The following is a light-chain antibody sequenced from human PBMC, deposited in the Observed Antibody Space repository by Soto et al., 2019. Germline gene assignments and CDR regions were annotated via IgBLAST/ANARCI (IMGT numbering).Light chain of an antibody. CDR2: GAS. V-gene: IGKV3-15*01. CDR1: QSVSSY. J-gene: IGKJ5*01. CDR3: QQYNNWIT. Sequence: DILLIPSPDSLAVSLGTRATINCRASQSVSSYLAWYQQKPGQAPRLLIYGASTRATGIPARFSGSGSGTEFTLTISSLQSEDFAVYYCQQYNNWITFGQGT.